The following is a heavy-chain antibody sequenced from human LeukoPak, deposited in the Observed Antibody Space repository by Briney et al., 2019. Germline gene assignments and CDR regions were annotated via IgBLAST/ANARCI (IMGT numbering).Heavy chain of an antibody. CDR1: GGSISSYY. CDR3: ARRRHFDL. V-gene: IGHV4-59*08. Sequence: SETLSLTCTVSGGSISSYYWSWIRQPPGKGLEWIGYIYYSGSTNYNPSLKSRVTISVDTSKNQFSLKLSSVTAADTAVYYCARRRHFDLWGRGTLVTVSS. J-gene: IGHJ2*01. CDR2: IYYSGST.